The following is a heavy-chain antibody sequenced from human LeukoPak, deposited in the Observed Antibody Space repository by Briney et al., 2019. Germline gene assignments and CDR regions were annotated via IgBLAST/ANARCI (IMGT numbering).Heavy chain of an antibody. J-gene: IGHJ4*02. CDR2: IYPGDSDT. V-gene: IGHV5-51*01. Sequence: GESLKISCKGSGYSLTTYWIGWVRQMPGKGLEWMGIIYPGDSDTRYSPSFQGQVTISADKSISTAYLQWSSLKASDTAMYYCARRATMVRGIINPSDYWGQGTLVTVSS. CDR1: GYSLTTYW. D-gene: IGHD3-10*01. CDR3: ARRATMVRGIINPSDY.